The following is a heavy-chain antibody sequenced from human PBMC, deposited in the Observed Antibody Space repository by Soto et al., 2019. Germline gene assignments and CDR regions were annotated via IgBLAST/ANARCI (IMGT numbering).Heavy chain of an antibody. CDR2: INSDGSST. V-gene: IGHV3-74*01. CDR3: ARGVRIADYYYYGMDV. D-gene: IGHD6-13*01. Sequence: GGSLRLSCAASGFTFSSYWMHWVRQAPGKGLVWVSRINSDGSSTSYADSVKGRFTISRDNAKNTLYLQMNSLRAEDTAVYYCARGVRIADYYYYGMDVWGEGTTVTVSS. J-gene: IGHJ6*04. CDR1: GFTFSSYW.